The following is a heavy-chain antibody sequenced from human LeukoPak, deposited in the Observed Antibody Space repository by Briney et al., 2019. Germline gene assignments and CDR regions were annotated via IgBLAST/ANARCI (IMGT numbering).Heavy chain of an antibody. CDR2: ISSSSSYI. J-gene: IGHJ4*02. V-gene: IGHV3-21*01. Sequence: GGSLRLSCAASGFTFSSYSMNWVRQAPGKGLEWVSSISSSSSYIYYADSVKGRFTISRDNAKNSLYLQMNSLRAEDTAVYYCARGRGVVVTAIPDYWGQGTLVTVSS. CDR1: GFTFSSYS. CDR3: ARGRGVVVTAIPDY. D-gene: IGHD2-21*02.